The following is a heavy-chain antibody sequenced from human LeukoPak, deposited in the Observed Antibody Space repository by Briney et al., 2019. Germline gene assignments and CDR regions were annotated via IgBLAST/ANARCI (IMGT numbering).Heavy chain of an antibody. CDR1: GFTFSNYA. V-gene: IGHV3-30*04. Sequence: GGSLRLSCAASGFTFSNYAMHWVRQAPGKGLEWVAVISYDGSNKYYADSVKGRFTISRDNSKNTLYLQMNSLRAEDTAVYYCAREWPMTPYFGYWGKGTLVTVSS. J-gene: IGHJ4*02. D-gene: IGHD5-24*01. CDR2: ISYDGSNK. CDR3: AREWPMTPYFGY.